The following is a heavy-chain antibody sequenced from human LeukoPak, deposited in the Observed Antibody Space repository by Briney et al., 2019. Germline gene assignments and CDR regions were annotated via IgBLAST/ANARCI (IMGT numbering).Heavy chain of an antibody. Sequence: GGSLRLSCAASGFTFSSYAMHWVRQAPGKGLEWVAVISYDGSNKYYADSVKGRFTISRDNSKNTLYLQMNSLRAEDTAIYYCAKYPQQHGYLDVDYWGQGTLVTVSS. D-gene: IGHD5-18*01. J-gene: IGHJ4*02. CDR3: AKYPQQHGYLDVDY. V-gene: IGHV3-30-3*01. CDR1: GFTFSSYA. CDR2: ISYDGSNK.